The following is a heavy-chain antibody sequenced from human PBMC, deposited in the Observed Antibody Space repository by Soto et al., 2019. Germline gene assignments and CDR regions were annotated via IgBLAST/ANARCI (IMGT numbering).Heavy chain of an antibody. CDR1: GGSISSGGYY. CDR2: IYYSGST. CDR3: ARRGYSRGWWFDY. D-gene: IGHD6-19*01. J-gene: IGHJ4*02. V-gene: IGHV4-31*03. Sequence: QVQLQESGPGLVKPSQTLSLTCTVSGGSISSGGYYWSWIRQHPGKGLEWIGYIYYSGSTYYNPSLKGRVTMSVDPSKNQVSRKLSSVTAGDKAGDYWARRGYSRGWWFDYWGQGTLVTVSS.